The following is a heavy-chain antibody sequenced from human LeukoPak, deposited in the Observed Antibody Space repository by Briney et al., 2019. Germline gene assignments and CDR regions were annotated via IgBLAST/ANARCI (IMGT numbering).Heavy chain of an antibody. CDR1: GFTFSSYV. Sequence: GGSLRLSCAASGFTFSSYVMSWVRQAPGKGLEWVSNISGSGGSTYYADSVKGRFTISRDNTKNTLYLQMNSLRAEDTAVYYCAKDPRDDSSGYYYFGYSDYWGQGNLVTVSS. D-gene: IGHD3-22*01. CDR3: AKDPRDDSSGYYYFGYSDY. V-gene: IGHV3-23*01. J-gene: IGHJ4*02. CDR2: ISGSGGST.